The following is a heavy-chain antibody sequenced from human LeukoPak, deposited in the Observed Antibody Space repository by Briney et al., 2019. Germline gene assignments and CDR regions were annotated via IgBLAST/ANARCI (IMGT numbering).Heavy chain of an antibody. CDR1: GGTFSSYA. V-gene: IGHV1-69*05. D-gene: IGHD2-2*01. CDR3: ARSSSRTSHSDY. Sequence: GASVKVSCKASGGTFSSYAISWVRQAPGQGLEWMGGIIPIFGTANYAQKFQGRVTITTDESTSTAYMELSSLRSEDTAVYYCARSSSRTSHSDYWGQGTLVTVSS. J-gene: IGHJ4*02. CDR2: IIPIFGTA.